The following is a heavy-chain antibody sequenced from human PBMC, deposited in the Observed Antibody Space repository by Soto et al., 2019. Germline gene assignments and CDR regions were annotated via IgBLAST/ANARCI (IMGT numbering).Heavy chain of an antibody. CDR3: ARDKGGVNDY. J-gene: IGHJ4*02. CDR2: IYYSGST. V-gene: IGHV4-31*03. D-gene: IGHD2-8*02. Sequence: QVQLQESGPGLVKPSQTLSLTCTVSGGSISSGGYYWSWIRQHPGKGLEWIGSIYYSGSTYYNPSLKGRVTISVDTSKNQFSLKLSSVAAADTAVYYCARDKGGVNDYWGQGTLVNVSS. CDR1: GGSISSGGYY.